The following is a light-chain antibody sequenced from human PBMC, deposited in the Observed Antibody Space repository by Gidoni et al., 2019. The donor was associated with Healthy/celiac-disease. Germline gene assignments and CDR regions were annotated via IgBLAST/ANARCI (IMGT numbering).Light chain of an antibody. CDR1: QSVSSSY. Sequence: DIVLTQSPGTLSLSPGERATLSCRASQSVSSSYLAWYQQNPGKAPRLLIYGASSRATGIPDRFSGSGSGTDFTLTISRLEPEDFAVYYCQQYGSSRTFGQGTKVEIK. J-gene: IGKJ1*01. CDR2: GAS. CDR3: QQYGSSRT. V-gene: IGKV3-20*01.